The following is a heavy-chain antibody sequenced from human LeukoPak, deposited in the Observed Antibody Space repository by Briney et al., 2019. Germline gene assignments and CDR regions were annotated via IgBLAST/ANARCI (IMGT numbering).Heavy chain of an antibody. CDR1: VGSISGYY. D-gene: IGHD3-9*01. Sequence: PSETLSLTCSVSVGSISGYYRSWIRLPPGKGLEWIGYIHASGSTHYNSSLRSRARILVETSKNQFSLELTSLTAADTAVYYCARRFFDQDFFDYWGQGTLVTVSS. V-gene: IGHV4-4*09. J-gene: IGHJ4*02. CDR2: IHASGST. CDR3: ARRFFDQDFFDY.